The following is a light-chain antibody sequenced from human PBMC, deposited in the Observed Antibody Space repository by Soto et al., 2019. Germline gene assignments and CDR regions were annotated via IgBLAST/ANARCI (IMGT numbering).Light chain of an antibody. V-gene: IGLV2-14*01. CDR3: SSYTSSSTRV. CDR1: SSDVGGYNY. J-gene: IGLJ3*02. Sequence: QSALTQPASVSGSPGQSITISCTGTSSDVGGYNYVSWYQQHPGKAPKLMIYEVSNRPSGVSNRFSGPKSGNTASLTISGLQAEDEADYSCSSYTSSSTRVFGGGTKLTVL. CDR2: EVS.